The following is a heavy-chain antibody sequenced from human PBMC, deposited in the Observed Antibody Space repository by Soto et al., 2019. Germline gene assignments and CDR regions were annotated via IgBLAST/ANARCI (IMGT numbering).Heavy chain of an antibody. CDR1: GFPLSTRGVG. CDR3: AHRISSGWFDY. Sequence: SGPTLVNPTQTLTLTCTFSGFPLSTRGVGVGWIRQPPGKALEWLAFIYWDDEKRYSPSLKSRVTITKDTSKNQVVLKMTNMDPVDTATYYCAHRISSGWFDYWGQGTLVTVSS. V-gene: IGHV2-5*02. J-gene: IGHJ4*02. D-gene: IGHD6-19*01. CDR2: IYWDDEK.